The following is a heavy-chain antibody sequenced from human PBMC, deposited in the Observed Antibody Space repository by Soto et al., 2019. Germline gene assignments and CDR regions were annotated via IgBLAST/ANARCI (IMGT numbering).Heavy chain of an antibody. V-gene: IGHV4-34*01. CDR1: GGSFSGYY. D-gene: IGHD2-8*01. CDR2: INHSGST. Sequence: PSETLSLTCAVYGGSFSGYYWSWIRQPPGKGLEWIGEINHSGSTNYNPSLKSRVTISVDTSKNQFSLKLSSVTAADTAVYYCASQGVYAPPLFNYWGQGTLVTVSS. CDR3: ASQGVYAPPLFNY. J-gene: IGHJ4*02.